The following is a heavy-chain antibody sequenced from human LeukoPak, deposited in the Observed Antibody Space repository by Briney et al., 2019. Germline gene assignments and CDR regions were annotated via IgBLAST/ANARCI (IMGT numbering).Heavy chain of an antibody. CDR3: ASGGSYFDY. Sequence: PGGSLRLSCAASGFTFSSYSMNWVRQAPGKGREWISFISSSSSTIYYADSVKGRFTISRDNAKNSLYLQMNSLTVEDTAVYYCASGGSYFDYWGQGTLVTVSS. J-gene: IGHJ4*02. V-gene: IGHV3-48*04. D-gene: IGHD3-10*01. CDR1: GFTFSSYS. CDR2: ISSSSSTI.